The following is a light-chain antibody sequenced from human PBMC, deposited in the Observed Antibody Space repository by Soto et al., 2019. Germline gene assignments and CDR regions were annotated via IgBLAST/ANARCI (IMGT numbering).Light chain of an antibody. Sequence: DIQMTPSPSSVSASVGDTVTITCRASQDINSRLAWFQQKPGRAPKYLIQAASILQSGFPSRFAGSGSGTDFTLTINTLQPEDFATYYCLQVKSFPRTFGQGTKVDIK. CDR1: QDINSR. CDR3: LQVKSFPRT. V-gene: IGKV1-12*01. J-gene: IGKJ1*01. CDR2: AAS.